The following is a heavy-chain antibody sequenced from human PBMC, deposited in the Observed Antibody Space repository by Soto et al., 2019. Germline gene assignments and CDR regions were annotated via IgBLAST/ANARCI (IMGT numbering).Heavy chain of an antibody. CDR1: GFTFSSYG. V-gene: IGHV3-30*18. D-gene: IGHD7-27*01. Sequence: GGSLRLSCAASGFTFSSYGMHWVRQAPGKGLEWVAVISNDGSNRYYADSVKGRFTISRDNSKNTLYLQMDSLRAEDTAVYSCAKEWDSNWGQFDYWGQGTLVTVSS. J-gene: IGHJ4*02. CDR2: ISNDGSNR. CDR3: AKEWDSNWGQFDY.